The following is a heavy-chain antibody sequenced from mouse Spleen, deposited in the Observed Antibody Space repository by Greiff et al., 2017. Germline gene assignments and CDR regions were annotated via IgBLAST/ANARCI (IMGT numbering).Heavy chain of an antibody. CDR3: ARGSYDYDYAMDY. CDR1: GFTFTDYY. D-gene: IGHD2-4*01. CDR2: IRNKANGYTT. J-gene: IGHJ4*01. V-gene: IGHV7-3*02. Sequence: EVKVVESGGGLVQPGGSLRLSCATSGFTFTDYYMSWVRQPPGKALEWLGFIRNKANGYTTEYSASVKGRFTISRDNSQSILYLQMNTLRAEDSATYYCARGSYDYDYAMDYWGQGTSVTVSS.